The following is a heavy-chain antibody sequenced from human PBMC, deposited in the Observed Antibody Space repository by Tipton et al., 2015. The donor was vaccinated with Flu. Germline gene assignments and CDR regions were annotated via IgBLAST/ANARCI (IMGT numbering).Heavy chain of an antibody. D-gene: IGHD2-8*01. CDR2: IYPGDSET. CDR1: GYSFSNYW. V-gene: IGHV5-51*01. J-gene: IGHJ2*01. Sequence: VQLVQSGAGVKKPGESLKISCKGSGYSFSNYWIGWVRQLSGKGLEWMGIIYPGDSETRYSPAFQGQVTISADKSISTAYVQWSSLKASDTAMYYCVRHPYCTNAVCPPGYWYFDLWGRGTLVTVSS. CDR3: VRHPYCTNAVCPPGYWYFDL.